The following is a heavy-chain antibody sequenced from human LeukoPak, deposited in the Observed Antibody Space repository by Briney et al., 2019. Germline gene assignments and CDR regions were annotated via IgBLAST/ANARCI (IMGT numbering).Heavy chain of an antibody. J-gene: IGHJ5*02. V-gene: IGHV1-18*01. CDR1: GYTFTNFG. CDR3: TRVTLRGSKYNWFDP. CDR2: ITPIIGTT. D-gene: IGHD1-26*01. Sequence: ASVKVSCKTSGYTFTNFGISWVRQAPGQGLEWMGRITPIIGTTKYAQRFQARVTITADRSTSTAYLELSGLTYDDTAVYYCTRVTLRGSKYNWFDPWGQGTHVSVSS.